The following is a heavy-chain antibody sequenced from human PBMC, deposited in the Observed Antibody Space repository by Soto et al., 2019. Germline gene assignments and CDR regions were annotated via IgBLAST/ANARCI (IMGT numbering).Heavy chain of an antibody. V-gene: IGHV3-23*01. Sequence: EVQLSESGGGLVQPGGSRRLSCAASGFTFSSYAMSWVRQAPGKGLEWVSTISDSGSTYYADSVKGRFTISRDISKNTLYVQMSSLRAEDTAVYYCAKGGEGYCSGTSCLYHMDAWGKGTTVTVSS. CDR3: AKGGEGYCSGTSCLYHMDA. CDR1: GFTFSSYA. J-gene: IGHJ6*03. CDR2: ISDSGST. D-gene: IGHD2-15*01.